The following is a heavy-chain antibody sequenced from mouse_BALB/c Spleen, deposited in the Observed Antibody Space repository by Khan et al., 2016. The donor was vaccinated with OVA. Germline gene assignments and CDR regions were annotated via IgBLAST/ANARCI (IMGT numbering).Heavy chain of an antibody. CDR2: IWGGGGT. V-gene: IGHV2-6-4*01. J-gene: IGHJ4*01. Sequence: VELVESGPGLVAPSQSLSITCNVSGFSLSRYNIHWVRQPPGKGLEWLGMIWGGGGTDYNSSLKSRLSISKDNSKSQVFLKMSSLQTDDTAIHYCARAYYRYDGYYAMDYWGQGTSVTVSS. CDR3: ARAYYRYDGYYAMDY. CDR1: GFSLSRYN. D-gene: IGHD2-14*01.